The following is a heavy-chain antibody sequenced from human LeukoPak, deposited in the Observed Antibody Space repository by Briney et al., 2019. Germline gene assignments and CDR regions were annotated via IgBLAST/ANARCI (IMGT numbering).Heavy chain of an antibody. CDR1: GFAFSSLA. CDR2: ISYDGNNQ. Sequence: PGTSLRLSCAVSGFAFSSLAMHWVRQAPGKGLEWVASISYDGNNQYYADSVKGRFTISRDNSKNTLYLQMNNLRAEDTAIYYCARVGSRYCSGANCYDGFWGQGTLVSVSS. CDR3: ARVGSRYCSGANCYDGF. V-gene: IGHV3-30-3*01. J-gene: IGHJ4*02. D-gene: IGHD2-15*01.